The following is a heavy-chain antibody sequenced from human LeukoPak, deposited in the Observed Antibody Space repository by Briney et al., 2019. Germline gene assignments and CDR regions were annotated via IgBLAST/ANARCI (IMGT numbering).Heavy chain of an antibody. J-gene: IGHJ5*02. CDR3: ARARDGHINNWFDP. Sequence: SETLSITCTVSGGSINSYYWSWIRQPPGKGLEWIGYIYYSGSTEYNPSLKSRVTISVDTSKNQFSLKMSSVTAADTAVYYCARARDGHINNWFDPWGQGTLVTVSS. CDR1: GGSINSYY. V-gene: IGHV4-59*01. CDR2: IYYSGST. D-gene: IGHD5-24*01.